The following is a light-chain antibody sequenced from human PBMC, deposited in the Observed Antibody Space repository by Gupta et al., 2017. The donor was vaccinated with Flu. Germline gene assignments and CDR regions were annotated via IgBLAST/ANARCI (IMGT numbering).Light chain of an antibody. CDR2: GYN. CDR3: RSRDISGNHLV. Sequence: SSELTQDPAVAVALGQTVRITCQGDSLRIYYASWYQQKPGQAPVLVIYGYNNRPSGIPDRFSGSSSGSTASLTITGAQAEDEADYYCRSRDISGNHLVFGGGTKLTVL. V-gene: IGLV3-19*01. J-gene: IGLJ3*02. CDR1: SLRIYY.